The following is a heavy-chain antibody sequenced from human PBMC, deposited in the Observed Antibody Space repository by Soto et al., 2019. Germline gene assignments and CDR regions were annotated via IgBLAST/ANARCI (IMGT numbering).Heavy chain of an antibody. Sequence: GGSLRLSCAASGFTVSSNYMSWVRQAPGKGLEWVSVIYSGGSTYYADSVKGRFTISRHNSKNTLYLQMNSLRAEDTAVYYCARAGRYCSSTSCYPDYYYMDVWGKGTTVTVSS. CDR2: IYSGGST. J-gene: IGHJ6*03. CDR3: ARAGRYCSSTSCYPDYYYMDV. CDR1: GFTVSSNY. D-gene: IGHD2-2*01. V-gene: IGHV3-53*04.